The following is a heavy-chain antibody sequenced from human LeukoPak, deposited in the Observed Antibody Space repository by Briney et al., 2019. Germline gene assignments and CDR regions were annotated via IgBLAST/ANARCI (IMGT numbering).Heavy chain of an antibody. Sequence: GGSLRLSCAAPGFTFSSYSMNWVRQAPGKGLEWVSYISSSSSTIYYADSVKGRFTISRDNAKNSLYLQMNSLRAEDTAVYYCARAVNDYGDYVFDYWGQGTLVTVSS. CDR3: ARAVNDYGDYVFDY. CDR1: GFTFSSYS. J-gene: IGHJ4*02. V-gene: IGHV3-48*01. D-gene: IGHD4-17*01. CDR2: ISSSSSTI.